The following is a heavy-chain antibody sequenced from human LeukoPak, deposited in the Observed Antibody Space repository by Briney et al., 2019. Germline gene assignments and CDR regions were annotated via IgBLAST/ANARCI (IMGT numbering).Heavy chain of an antibody. CDR2: ISWNGGSR. CDR1: GFTFEDYG. CDR3: AKESRSWWLPPLGNDY. V-gene: IGHV3-9*01. D-gene: IGHD2-15*01. J-gene: IGHJ4*02. Sequence: GGSMRLSCAASGFTFEDYGMHWVRQAAGNVLEWVSGISWNGGSRGYADSVEGRFTIARDNAKNSLYLQMTSLRVEDTAFYYCAKESRSWWLPPLGNDYWGQGTLVTVSS.